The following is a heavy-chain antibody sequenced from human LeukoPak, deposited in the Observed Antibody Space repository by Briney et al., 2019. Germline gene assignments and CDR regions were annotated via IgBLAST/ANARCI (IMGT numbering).Heavy chain of an antibody. CDR1: GFTFSSYA. Sequence: GGSLRLSCAASGFTFSSYAMHWVRQAPGKGLEWVAVISYDGSNKYYADSVKGRFTISRDNSKNTLYLQMNSLRAEDTAVYYCAREVVPGGDYYYGVDVWGQGTTVTVSS. D-gene: IGHD2-15*01. CDR2: ISYDGSNK. J-gene: IGHJ6*02. CDR3: AREVVPGGDYYYGVDV. V-gene: IGHV3-30*04.